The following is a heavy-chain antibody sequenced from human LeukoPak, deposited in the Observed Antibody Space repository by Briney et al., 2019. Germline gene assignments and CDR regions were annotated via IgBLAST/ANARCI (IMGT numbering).Heavy chain of an antibody. CDR1: GYTFTSYG. D-gene: IGHD1-26*01. Sequence: ASVKVSCKASGYTFTSYGISWVRQAPGQGLEWMGWISAYNGNTNYAQKLQGRVTITRDTSASTAYMELSSLRSEDTAVYYCARARGGVSFFDYWGQGTLVTVSS. CDR3: ARARGGVSFFDY. J-gene: IGHJ4*02. V-gene: IGHV1-18*01. CDR2: ISAYNGNT.